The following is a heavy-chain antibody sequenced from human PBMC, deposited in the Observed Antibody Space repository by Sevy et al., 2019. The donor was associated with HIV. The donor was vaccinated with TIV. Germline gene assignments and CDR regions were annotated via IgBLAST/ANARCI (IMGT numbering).Heavy chain of an antibody. V-gene: IGHV3-30*02. CDR3: AKDLAGPGRRYFDS. D-gene: IGHD6-13*01. Sequence: GGSLRLSCAASGFTFSNYGMHWVRQVPGKGLEWVTFIRCDGSDKYYAASVKGRFTISRDDSTNTLYLQMDSLRPEDTAIYYCAKDLAGPGRRYFDSWGQGTLVTVSS. CDR2: IRCDGSDK. J-gene: IGHJ4*02. CDR1: GFTFSNYG.